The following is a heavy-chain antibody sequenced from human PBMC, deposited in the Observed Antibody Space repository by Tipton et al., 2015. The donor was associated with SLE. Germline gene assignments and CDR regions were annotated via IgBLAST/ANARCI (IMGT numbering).Heavy chain of an antibody. CDR1: GGSISSGDYY. J-gene: IGHJ4*02. V-gene: IGHV4-30-4*01. CDR2: IYYSGST. Sequence: TLSLTCTVSGGSISSGDYYWSWIRQPPGKVLEWIGYIYYSGSTYYNPSLKSRVTISVDTSKNQFSLKLSSVTAADTAVYYCARGGSSWTFDYWGQGTLVTVSS. D-gene: IGHD6-13*01. CDR3: ARGGSSWTFDY.